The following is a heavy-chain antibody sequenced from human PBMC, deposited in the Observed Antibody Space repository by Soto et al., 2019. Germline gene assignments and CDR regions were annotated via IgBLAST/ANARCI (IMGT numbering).Heavy chain of an antibody. CDR2: INAGNGNT. Sequence: ASVKVSFRASGYTLPSYPMHWVRQAPGQRLEWMGCINAGNGNTKYSQKFQGRVTITRDTSARTAYMELSSLRSEDTAVYYCAAGSSWAPFDYWGQRTLVTVS. CDR1: GYTLPSYP. V-gene: IGHV1-3*01. D-gene: IGHD6-13*01. J-gene: IGHJ4*02. CDR3: AAGSSWAPFDY.